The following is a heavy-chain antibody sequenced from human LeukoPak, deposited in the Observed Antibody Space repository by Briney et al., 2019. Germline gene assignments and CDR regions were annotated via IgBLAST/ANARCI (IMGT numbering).Heavy chain of an antibody. J-gene: IGHJ4*02. CDR2: IYTSGSA. V-gene: IGHV4-4*07. Sequence: SETLSLTCTVSGGSIGTYFWSWIRQPAGKGLEWIGRIYTSGSASYSPSLKSRVTMSVDTSKSQFSLKLSSVTAADTAVYYCARDPTYCSGGSCYGYYFDYWGQGTLVTVSS. CDR1: GGSIGTYF. CDR3: ARDPTYCSGGSCYGYYFDY. D-gene: IGHD2-15*01.